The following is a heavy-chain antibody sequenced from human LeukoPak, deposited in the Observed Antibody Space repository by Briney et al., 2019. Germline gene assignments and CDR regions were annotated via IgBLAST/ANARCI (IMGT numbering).Heavy chain of an antibody. V-gene: IGHV1-2*04. CDR1: GYTFTGCY. CDR2: INPNSGGT. J-gene: IGHJ4*02. D-gene: IGHD1-26*01. Sequence: ASVKVSCKASGYTFTGCYMHWVRQAPGQGLEWMGWINPNSGGTNYAQKFQGWVTMTRDTSISTAYMELSRLRSEDTAVYYCARDFVGATGPPPGSFDYWGQGTLVTVSS. CDR3: ARDFVGATGPPPGSFDY.